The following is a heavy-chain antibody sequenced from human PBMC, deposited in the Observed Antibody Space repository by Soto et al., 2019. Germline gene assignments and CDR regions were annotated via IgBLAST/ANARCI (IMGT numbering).Heavy chain of an antibody. V-gene: IGHV3-9*01. J-gene: IGHJ6*03. CDR2: ISWNSGSI. CDR1: GFTFDDYA. CDR3: AKDMRYCSSTSCYVRAVDYYYMDV. D-gene: IGHD2-2*01. Sequence: GGSLRLSCAASGFTFDDYAMHWVRQAPGKGLEWVSGISWNSGSIGYADSVKGRFTISRDNAKNSLYLQMNSLRAEDTALYYCAKDMRYCSSTSCYVRAVDYYYMDVWGKGTTVTVSS.